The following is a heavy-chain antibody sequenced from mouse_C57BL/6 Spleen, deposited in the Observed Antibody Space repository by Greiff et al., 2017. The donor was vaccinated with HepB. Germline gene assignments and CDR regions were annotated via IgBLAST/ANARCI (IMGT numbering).Heavy chain of an antibody. Sequence: EVKVVESGGGLVKPGGSLKLSCAASGFTFSDYGMHWVRQAPEKGLEWVAYISSGSSTIYYADTVKGRFTISRDNAKNTLFLQMTSLRSEDTAMYYCANDDGYYYAMDYWGQGTSVTVSS. J-gene: IGHJ4*01. CDR2: ISSGSSTI. D-gene: IGHD2-3*01. CDR1: GFTFSDYG. CDR3: ANDDGYYYAMDY. V-gene: IGHV5-17*01.